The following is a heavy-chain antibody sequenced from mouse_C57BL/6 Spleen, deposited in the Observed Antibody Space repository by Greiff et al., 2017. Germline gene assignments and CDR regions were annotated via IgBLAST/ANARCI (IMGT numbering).Heavy chain of an antibody. CDR1: GYAFSSSW. CDR2: IYPGDGDT. Sequence: QVHVKQSGPELVKPGASVKISCKASGYAFSSSWMNWVKQRPGKGLEWIGRIYPGDGDTNYNGKFKGKATLTADKSSSTAYMQLSSLTSEDSAVYFCARDPPYYGSSYWYFDVWGTGTTVTVSS. J-gene: IGHJ1*03. V-gene: IGHV1-82*01. CDR3: ARDPPYYGSSYWYFDV. D-gene: IGHD1-1*01.